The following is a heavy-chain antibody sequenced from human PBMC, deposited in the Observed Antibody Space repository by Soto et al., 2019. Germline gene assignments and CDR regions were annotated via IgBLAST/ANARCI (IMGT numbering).Heavy chain of an antibody. D-gene: IGHD6-19*01. Sequence: ESLGLSCAASLFTFSRYAMSCVRQAPGKGLEWVSAISGSGGSTYYADSVKGRFTISRDNSKNTLYLQMNSLRAEDTAGYYCAKGIIAVAAPFDYWGQGTLVTVS. CDR2: ISGSGGST. V-gene: IGHV3-23*01. CDR1: LFTFSRYA. CDR3: AKGIIAVAAPFDY. J-gene: IGHJ4*02.